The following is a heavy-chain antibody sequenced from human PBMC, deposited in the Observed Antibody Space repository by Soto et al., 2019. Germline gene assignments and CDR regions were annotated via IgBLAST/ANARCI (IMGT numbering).Heavy chain of an antibody. V-gene: IGHV3-23*01. CDR2: ISGSGGST. Sequence: EVQLLESGGGLVQPGGSLRLSCAASGFTFSSYAMSWVRQAPGKGLEWVSAISGSGGSTYYADSVKDRFTISRDNTKNSLYRTMISLRAEDTAVYYCAKGLNRRDYSSGLACYYYGMDVWGQGTTVTVSS. D-gene: IGHD5-18*01. CDR3: AKGLNRRDYSSGLACYYYGMDV. J-gene: IGHJ6*02. CDR1: GFTFSSYA.